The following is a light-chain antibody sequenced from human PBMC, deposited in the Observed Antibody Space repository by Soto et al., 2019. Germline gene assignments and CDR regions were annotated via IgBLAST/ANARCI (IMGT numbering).Light chain of an antibody. Sequence: EILLTQSPATLSLSPGEGATLSCRASQSVSRYLAWYQQKPGQAPRLLIYDTSNRAIGIPARFSGSGSGTDFTLTISSLEPEDFAVYYCQQRSNLPLFTFGPGTKVDIK. CDR1: QSVSRY. CDR2: DTS. CDR3: QQRSNLPLFT. J-gene: IGKJ3*01. V-gene: IGKV3-11*01.